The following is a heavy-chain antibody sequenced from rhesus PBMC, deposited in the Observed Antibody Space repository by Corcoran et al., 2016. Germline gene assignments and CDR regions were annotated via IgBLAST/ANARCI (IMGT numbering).Heavy chain of an antibody. CDR3: ARAEDGSSYLGGGLDS. J-gene: IGHJ6*01. D-gene: IGHD4-29*01. Sequence: QVQLQESGPGLVKLSETLSLTCAVPGGSISDYYYWNWIRQSPGKGLEWIGNIFGSMPDTYYTPHIKGLVTISNDPSNILFFLELSSVPAADTSVYYCARAEDGSSYLGGGLDSWGQGVVVTVSS. V-gene: IGHV4S9*01. CDR2: IFGSMPDT. CDR1: GGSISDYYY.